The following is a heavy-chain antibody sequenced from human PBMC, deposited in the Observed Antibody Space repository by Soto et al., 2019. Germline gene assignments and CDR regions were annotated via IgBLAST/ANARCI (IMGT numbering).Heavy chain of an antibody. Sequence: QVQLVQSGAEVKKPGSSVKVSCKASGGTFSSYAISWVRQAPGQGLEWMGGIIPIFGTANYAQKFQGRVTITADESTSTAYMGLSSLRSEATAVYYCASFGDESTGTTWGDYCYGMDVWGQGTTVTVSS. CDR1: GGTFSSYA. J-gene: IGHJ6*02. V-gene: IGHV1-69*01. CDR3: ASFGDESTGTTWGDYCYGMDV. D-gene: IGHD4-17*01. CDR2: IIPIFGTA.